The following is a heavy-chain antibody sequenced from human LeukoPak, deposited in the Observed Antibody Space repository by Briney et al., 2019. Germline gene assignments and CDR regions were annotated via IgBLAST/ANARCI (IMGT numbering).Heavy chain of an antibody. CDR2: ISGSGGST. J-gene: IGHJ5*02. CDR1: GFTFSSYA. V-gene: IGHV3-23*01. CDR3: AKDNPLRLQWLVREWFDP. Sequence: GGSLRLSCAASGFTFSSYAMSWVRQAPGKGLEWVSAISGSGGSTYYADSVKGRFTISRDNSKNTLYLQMNSLRAEDTAVYYCAKDNPLRLQWLVREWFDPWGQGTLVTVSS. D-gene: IGHD6-19*01.